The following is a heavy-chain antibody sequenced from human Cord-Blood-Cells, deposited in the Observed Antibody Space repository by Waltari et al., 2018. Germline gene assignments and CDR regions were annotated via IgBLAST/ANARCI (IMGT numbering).Heavy chain of an antibody. D-gene: IGHD2-2*02. V-gene: IGHV1-2*02. CDR1: GYTFTGYY. CDR2: INPNSGGT. Sequence: QVQLVQSGAEVKKPGASVKVSCKASGYTFTGYYMHWVRQAPGQGLEWMGWINPNSGGTNYAQKFQGRVTMTRDTSISTAYMELSRLRSDDTAVYYCARVRIVVVPAAIFFDYWGQGTLVTVSS. CDR3: ARVRIVVVPAAIFFDY. J-gene: IGHJ4*02.